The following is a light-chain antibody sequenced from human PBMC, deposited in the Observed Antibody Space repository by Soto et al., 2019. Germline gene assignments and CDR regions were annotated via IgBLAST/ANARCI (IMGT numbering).Light chain of an antibody. CDR1: QSLLHSNAYNY. J-gene: IGKJ4*01. CDR3: MQALQTPLT. V-gene: IGKV2-28*01. CDR2: LGS. Sequence: DIVMTQSPLSLPVTPGEPASISCRSSQSLLHSNAYNYLDWYLQKPGQSPQLLIYLGSNRASGVPERFSGSGSGTDFTLKISRVEAEDVGVYYCMQALQTPLTFGRGTKVEIK.